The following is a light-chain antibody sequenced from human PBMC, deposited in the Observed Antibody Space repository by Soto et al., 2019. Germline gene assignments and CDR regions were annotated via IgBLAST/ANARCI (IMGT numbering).Light chain of an antibody. Sequence: QSVLAQPASVSGSPGQSITISCAGTNRDVGGYNYVSWYQQYPGKVPKLIIYEVTYRPSGVSNRFSGSKSGNTASLTISGLQAEDEADYYCSSYSSSSALDVIFGGGTKVTVL. CDR1: NRDVGGYNY. V-gene: IGLV2-14*01. CDR3: SSYSSSSALDVI. J-gene: IGLJ2*01. CDR2: EVT.